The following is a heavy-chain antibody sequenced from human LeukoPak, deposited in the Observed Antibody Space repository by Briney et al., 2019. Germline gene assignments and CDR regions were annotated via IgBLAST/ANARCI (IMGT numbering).Heavy chain of an antibody. J-gene: IGHJ4*02. CDR1: GFTFSSYG. CDR3: ARDPRRRYCSGGSCNHFDY. CDR2: IWYDGSNK. D-gene: IGHD2-15*01. V-gene: IGHV3-33*01. Sequence: GGSLRLSCAASGFTFSSYGMHWVRQAPGKGLEWAAVIWYDGSNKYYADSVKGRFTISRDNSKNTLYLQMNSLRAEDTAVYYCARDPRRRYCSGGSCNHFDYWGQGTLVTVSS.